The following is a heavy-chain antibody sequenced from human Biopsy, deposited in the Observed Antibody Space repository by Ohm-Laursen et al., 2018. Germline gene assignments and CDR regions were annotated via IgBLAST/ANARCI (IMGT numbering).Heavy chain of an antibody. J-gene: IGHJ5*02. Sequence: GTLSLTCPVSGGSVSSNVAYWAWIRQPPGKGLESIGSIFYSGITYYNPSLQSRVTMSVDTSKTQFSLNLTSVTAADTAVYYCARHPTGFWFDPWGQGTLVIVSS. CDR2: IFYSGIT. CDR3: ARHPTGFWFDP. CDR1: GGSVSSNVAY. V-gene: IGHV4-39*01.